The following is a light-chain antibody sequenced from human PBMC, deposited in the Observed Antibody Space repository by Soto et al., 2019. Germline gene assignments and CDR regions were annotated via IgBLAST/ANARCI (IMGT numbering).Light chain of an antibody. J-gene: IGLJ1*01. CDR2: QVT. Sequence: QSVLTQPPSASGSPGQSVTISCAGTINDVGGYNYVSWYQQHPGKVPQLMIYQVTKRPSGVPDRFSASKSDTTASLTISGLQAEDEGDYYCMSYAGGNRFGFGT. CDR3: MSYAGGNRFG. CDR1: INDVGGYNY. V-gene: IGLV2-8*01.